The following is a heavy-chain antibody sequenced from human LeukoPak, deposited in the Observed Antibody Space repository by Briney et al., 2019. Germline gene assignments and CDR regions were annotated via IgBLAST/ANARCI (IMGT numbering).Heavy chain of an antibody. CDR3: ASIDRGAYGYADY. Sequence: PSETLSLTCTVAGGSMNIYYWSWIRQPPGKGLEWIGFISYSGTTTYNPSLKSRLTISVDTSKGQFYLKVSSVTAADTAVYYCASIDRGAYGYADYWGQGTLVTVSS. D-gene: IGHD5-18*01. CDR2: ISYSGTT. CDR1: GGSMNIYY. J-gene: IGHJ4*02. V-gene: IGHV4-59*08.